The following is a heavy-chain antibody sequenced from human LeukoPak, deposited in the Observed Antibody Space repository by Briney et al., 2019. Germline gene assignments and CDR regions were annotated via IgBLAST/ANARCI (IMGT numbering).Heavy chain of an antibody. V-gene: IGHV3-21*01. CDR2: ISSSSSYI. D-gene: IGHD4-11*01. Sequence: PGGSLRLSCAASGFTFSSCRMNWVRQAPGEGLEWVSFISSSSSYIDYADSVKGRFTISRDNAKNSLYLQMNSLRAEDMAVYYCVRDSYSNYFDYWGQGTLVTVSS. CDR1: GFTFSSCR. CDR3: VRDSYSNYFDY. J-gene: IGHJ4*02.